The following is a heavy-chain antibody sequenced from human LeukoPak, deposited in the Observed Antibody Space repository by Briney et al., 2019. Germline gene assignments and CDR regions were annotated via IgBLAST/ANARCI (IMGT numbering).Heavy chain of an antibody. CDR1: GFTSSSYW. D-gene: IGHD6-13*01. V-gene: IGHV3-7*03. CDR2: IKQGGSEE. CDR3: ARVLGAAAVQLYFDY. Sequence: PGGSLRLSCAASGFTSSSYWMSWVRQAPGKGLEWVANIKQGGSEEYYVDSVKGRFTISRDNAKNSLYLQMNSLRAEDTAVYYCARVLGAAAVQLYFDYWGQGTLVTVSS. J-gene: IGHJ4*02.